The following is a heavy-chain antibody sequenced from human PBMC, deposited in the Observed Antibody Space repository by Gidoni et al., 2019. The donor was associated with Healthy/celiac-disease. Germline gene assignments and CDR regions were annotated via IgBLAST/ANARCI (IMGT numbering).Heavy chain of an antibody. CDR2: IYYSGRT. D-gene: IGHD5-18*01. CDR1: VGSISSYY. Sequence: QVQLQEPGPGLVKPSETLSLTCTVSVGSISSYYWSWIRQPPGKGLEWIGYIYYSGRTNYNPSLKSRVTISVDTSKKQFSLKLSSVTAADTAVYYCARGEYSYGYWFDPWGQGTLVTVSS. J-gene: IGHJ5*02. CDR3: ARGEYSYGYWFDP. V-gene: IGHV4-59*01.